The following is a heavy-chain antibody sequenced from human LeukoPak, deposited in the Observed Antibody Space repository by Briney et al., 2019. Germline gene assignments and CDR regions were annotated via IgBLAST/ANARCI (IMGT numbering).Heavy chain of an antibody. D-gene: IGHD6-13*01. V-gene: IGHV3-23*01. CDR3: AKVDGVAAAGSYYFDY. CDR2: ISGSGGST. CDR1: GFTFSSYA. J-gene: IGHJ4*02. Sequence: GGSLILSCAASGFTFSSYAMSWVRQAPGKGLEWVSAISGSGGSTYYADSVKGRFTISRDNSKNTLYLQMKSLRAEDTAVYYCAKVDGVAAAGSYYFDYWGQGTLVTVSS.